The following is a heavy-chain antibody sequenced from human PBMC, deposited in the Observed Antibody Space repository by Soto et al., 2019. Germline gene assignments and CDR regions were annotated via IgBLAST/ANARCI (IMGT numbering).Heavy chain of an antibody. CDR3: ARDKITSLFDY. D-gene: IGHD3-10*01. V-gene: IGHV4-34*01. Sequence: QVQLQQWGAGLLKPSETLSLTCAVYGGSFSGYSWTWIRQPPGTGVEWTGEINHSGSTNYNPSLTRRVPISVDTSKTQFSLKLTSVTAADTAVYYCARDKITSLFDYWGQGTLVTVFS. CDR1: GGSFSGYS. CDR2: INHSGST. J-gene: IGHJ4*02.